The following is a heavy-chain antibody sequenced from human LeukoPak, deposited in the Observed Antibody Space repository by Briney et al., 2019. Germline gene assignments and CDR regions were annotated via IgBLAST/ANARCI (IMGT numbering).Heavy chain of an antibody. J-gene: IGHJ6*04. D-gene: IGHD2-15*01. CDR3: ARARDIVVVVAAKAGMDV. Sequence: SQTLSLTCAISGDSVSSNSAAWNWIRQSPSRGLEWLGRTYYRSKWYNDYAVSVKSRITINPDTSKNRFSLQLNSVTPEDTAVYYCARARDIVVVVAAKAGMDVWGKGTTVTVSS. CDR2: TYYRSKWYN. CDR1: GDSVSSNSAA. V-gene: IGHV6-1*01.